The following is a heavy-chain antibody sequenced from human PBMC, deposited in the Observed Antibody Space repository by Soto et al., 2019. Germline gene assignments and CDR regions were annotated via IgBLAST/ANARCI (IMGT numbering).Heavy chain of an antibody. CDR3: ARDKGVTSLDY. CDR1: GISFRNPG. J-gene: IGHJ4*02. Sequence: QVQLVQSEGGVVQPGRSLRLSCVMSGISFRNPGMHWVRQAPGKGLEWVAMIWSDGSSKFYADSVQGRFTISRDNSMDTLYLQMTSLRPEDTAIYYCARDKGVTSLDYWGQGTLVTVSS. CDR2: IWSDGSSK. D-gene: IGHD2-2*01. V-gene: IGHV3-33*01.